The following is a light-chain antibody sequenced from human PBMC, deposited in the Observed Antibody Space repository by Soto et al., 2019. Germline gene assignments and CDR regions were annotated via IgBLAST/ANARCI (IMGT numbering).Light chain of an antibody. V-gene: IGLV2-14*01. CDR1: SSDVGGYNY. Sequence: QSALTKPASVSVSPGHSITISCTGTSSDVGGYNYVSWYQQHPGKAPKLMIYEVSNRPSGVSNRFSGSKSGNTASLTISGLQAEDEADYYCSSYTSSSFYVFGTGTKVTVL. CDR3: SSYTSSSFYV. J-gene: IGLJ1*01. CDR2: EVS.